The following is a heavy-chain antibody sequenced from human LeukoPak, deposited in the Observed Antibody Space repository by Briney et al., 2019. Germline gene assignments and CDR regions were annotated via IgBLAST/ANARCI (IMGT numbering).Heavy chain of an antibody. CDR2: ISSSSSTI. CDR3: ARGYSYGSYYYYYYYMDV. D-gene: IGHD5-18*01. V-gene: IGHV3-21*01. J-gene: IGHJ6*03. Sequence: PGGSLRLSCAASEFTFSHYSMNWVRQAPGKGLEWVSSISSSSSTIYYADSVKGRFTISRDNAKNSLYLQMNSLRAEDTAVYYCARGYSYGSYYYYYYYMDVWGKGTTVTVSS. CDR1: EFTFSHYS.